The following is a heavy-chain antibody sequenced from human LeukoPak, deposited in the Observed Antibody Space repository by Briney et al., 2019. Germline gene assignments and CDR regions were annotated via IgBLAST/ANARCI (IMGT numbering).Heavy chain of an antibody. Sequence: ASVKVSCKASGYTFTSYYMHWVRQAPGQGLEWMGIINPSGGSTSYAQKFQGRVTMTRDTSTSTVYMELSRLRSDDTAVYYCAREGYSYELDYWGQGTLVTVSS. CDR1: GYTFTSYY. J-gene: IGHJ4*02. V-gene: IGHV1-46*01. CDR2: INPSGGST. D-gene: IGHD5-18*01. CDR3: AREGYSYELDY.